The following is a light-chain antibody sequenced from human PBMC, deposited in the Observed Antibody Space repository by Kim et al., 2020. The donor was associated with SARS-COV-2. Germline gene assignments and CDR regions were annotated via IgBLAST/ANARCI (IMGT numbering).Light chain of an antibody. Sequence: AIRITQSPSSLSASTGDRVTITCRASQGISSYLAWYQQKPGKAPKLLIYAASTLQSGVPSRFRGSGSGTDFTLTISCLQSEDFATYYCQQYYSYPPTFGQGTKLEI. J-gene: IGKJ1*01. CDR3: QQYYSYPPT. CDR2: AAS. V-gene: IGKV1-8*01. CDR1: QGISSY.